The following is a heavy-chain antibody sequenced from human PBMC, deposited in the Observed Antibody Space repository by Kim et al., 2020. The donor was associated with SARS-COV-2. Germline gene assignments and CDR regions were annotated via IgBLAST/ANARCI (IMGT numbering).Heavy chain of an antibody. CDR2: IDGIDGTT. CDR1: GFTFTGHA. J-gene: IGHJ4*02. D-gene: IGHD7-27*01. V-gene: IGHV3-23*01. Sequence: GGSLRLSCTTSGFTFTGHAMSWVRQAPGKGLEWVSSIDGIDGTTYYVDSVRGRFTISRDDSKNTLYLQMSALRGDDTAVYYCLKGGWGRIWDHRRQGTL. CDR3: LKGGWGRIWDH.